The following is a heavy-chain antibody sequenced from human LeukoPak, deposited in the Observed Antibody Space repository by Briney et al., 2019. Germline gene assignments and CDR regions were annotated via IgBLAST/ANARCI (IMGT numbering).Heavy chain of an antibody. D-gene: IGHD4-23*01. Sequence: PSETLSLTCTVSGASISSDYWSWIRQPPGKGLEWIGYIYYSGSTKYNPSLQSRVSISVATSKNQFSLTLRSVTAADTAVYYCAREAIWNDGGLPIWGQGTMVTVSS. CDR2: IYYSGST. J-gene: IGHJ3*02. CDR3: AREAIWNDGGLPI. CDR1: GASISSDY. V-gene: IGHV4-59*01.